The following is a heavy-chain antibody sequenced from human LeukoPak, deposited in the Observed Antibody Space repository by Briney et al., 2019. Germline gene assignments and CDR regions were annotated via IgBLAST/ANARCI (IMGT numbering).Heavy chain of an antibody. Sequence: GSLRLSCAASGFTFGSYSMNWVRQAPGKGLEWVSYISSSSSTIYYADSVKGRFTISRDNAKNSLYLQMNSLRAEDTAVYYCARDYVPDYVWGSYRHNWFDPWGQGTLVTVSS. D-gene: IGHD3-16*02. J-gene: IGHJ5*02. V-gene: IGHV3-48*01. CDR1: GFTFGSYS. CDR2: ISSSSSTI. CDR3: ARDYVPDYVWGSYRHNWFDP.